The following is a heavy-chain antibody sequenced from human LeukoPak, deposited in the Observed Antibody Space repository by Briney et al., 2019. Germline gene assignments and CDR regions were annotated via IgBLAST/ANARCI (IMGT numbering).Heavy chain of an antibody. D-gene: IGHD3-22*01. V-gene: IGHV1-2*02. CDR3: ARDPGYYDSSGYYYSLHYFDY. Sequence: ASVKASCKASGYTFTGYYMHWVRQAPGQGLEWMGWINPNSGGTNYAQKFQGRVTMTRDTSISTAYMELSRLRSDDTAVYYCARDPGYYDSSGYYYSLHYFDYWGQGTLVTVSS. CDR1: GYTFTGYY. J-gene: IGHJ4*02. CDR2: INPNSGGT.